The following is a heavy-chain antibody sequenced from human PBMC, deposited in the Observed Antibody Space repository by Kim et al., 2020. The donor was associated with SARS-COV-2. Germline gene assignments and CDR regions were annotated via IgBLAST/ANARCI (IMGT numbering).Heavy chain of an antibody. D-gene: IGHD2-8*02. J-gene: IGHJ4*02. CDR2: IYSGDKT. V-gene: IGHV3-66*01. CDR3: ATKLASGGVF. CDR1: GFTVSSNY. Sequence: GGSLRLSCAASGFTVSSNYMSWLRQAPGKGLEWLSVIYSGDKTNYVESVKGRLTITRDNSKNTLHLQMSSLRDKDTAVDYCATKLASGGVFWGQGNLVT.